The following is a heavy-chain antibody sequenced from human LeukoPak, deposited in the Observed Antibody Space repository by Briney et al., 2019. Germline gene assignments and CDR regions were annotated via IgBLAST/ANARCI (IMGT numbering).Heavy chain of an antibody. D-gene: IGHD2-15*01. J-gene: IGHJ4*02. CDR1: GFTFSSYW. Sequence: AGGSLRPSCAASGFTFSSYWMSWVRQAPGKGLEWVANIKQDGSDKYYVDSVKGRFTISRDNAKNSLYLQMNSLRAEDTAVYYCARSLGYCSAGSCFPFDYWGQGTLVTVSS. CDR2: IKQDGSDK. V-gene: IGHV3-7*05. CDR3: ARSLGYCSAGSCFPFDY.